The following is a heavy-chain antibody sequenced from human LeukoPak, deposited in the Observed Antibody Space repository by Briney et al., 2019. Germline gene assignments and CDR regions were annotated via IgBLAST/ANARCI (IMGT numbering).Heavy chain of an antibody. CDR3: AKREEYSGYDWARDAFDI. CDR2: ISGSGGST. J-gene: IGHJ3*02. V-gene: IGHV3-23*01. D-gene: IGHD5-12*01. Sequence: PGGSLRLSCAASGFTFSSYAMSWVRQAPGKGLEWVSAISGSGGSTYYADSVKGRFTISRDNSKNTLYLQMNSLRAEDTAVYYCAKREEYSGYDWARDAFDIWGQGTMVTVSS. CDR1: GFTFSSYA.